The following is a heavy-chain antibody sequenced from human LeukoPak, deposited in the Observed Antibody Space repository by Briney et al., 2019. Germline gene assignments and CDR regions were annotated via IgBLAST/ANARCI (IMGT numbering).Heavy chain of an antibody. CDR2: INSDGTST. CDR3: ASGSYSFDS. J-gene: IGHJ4*02. V-gene: IGHV3-74*01. CDR1: GFTFSSYW. Sequence: GGSLRLSCAASGFTFSSYWMHWVRQAPGKGLVWVSRINSDGTSTHYADSAKGRFTISRDNAKNTLYLQMNSLRAEDTAVYYCASGSYSFDSWGQGTLVTVSS. D-gene: IGHD1-26*01.